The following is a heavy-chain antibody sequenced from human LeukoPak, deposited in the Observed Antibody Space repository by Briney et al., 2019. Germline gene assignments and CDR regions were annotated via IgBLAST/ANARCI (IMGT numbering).Heavy chain of an antibody. V-gene: IGHV3-48*01. CDR2: ISSLTNDT. Sequence: PGGSLRLSCVISDSAFSNYTMSWVRLPPGRGLEWVSSISSLTNDTYYADSLKGRFTISRDTAKNSLYLHMSRLRPEDTAIYYCTIRLDYWGLGVQVTVSS. CDR3: TIRLDY. CDR1: DSAFSNYT. D-gene: IGHD3-16*01. J-gene: IGHJ4*02.